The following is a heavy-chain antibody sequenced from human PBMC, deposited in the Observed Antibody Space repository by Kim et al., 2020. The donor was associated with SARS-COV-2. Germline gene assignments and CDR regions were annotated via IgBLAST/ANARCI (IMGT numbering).Heavy chain of an antibody. J-gene: IGHJ5*02. CDR2: IVVGSGNT. CDR3: AADPTYYDFWSGYRWFDP. V-gene: IGHV1-58*01. CDR1: GFTFTSSA. D-gene: IGHD3-3*01. Sequence: SVKVSCKASGFTFTSSAVQWVRQAREQRLEWIGWIVVGSGNTNYAQKFQERVTITRDMSTSTAYMELSSLRSEDTAVYYCAADPTYYDFWSGYRWFDPWGQGTLVTVSS.